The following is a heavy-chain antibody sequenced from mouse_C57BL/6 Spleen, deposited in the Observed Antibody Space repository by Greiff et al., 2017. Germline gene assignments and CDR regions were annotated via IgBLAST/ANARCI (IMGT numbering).Heavy chain of an antibody. CDR3: ARGGTWALDY. Sequence: EVKLVESGGGLVKPGGSLKLSCAASGFTFSDYGMHWVRQAPEKGLEWVAYISSGSSTIYYADTVTGRFTISRDNAKNTLFLQMTSLRSEDTAMYYCARGGTWALDYWGQGTSVTVSS. CDR2: ISSGSSTI. D-gene: IGHD3-3*01. V-gene: IGHV5-17*01. CDR1: GFTFSDYG. J-gene: IGHJ4*01.